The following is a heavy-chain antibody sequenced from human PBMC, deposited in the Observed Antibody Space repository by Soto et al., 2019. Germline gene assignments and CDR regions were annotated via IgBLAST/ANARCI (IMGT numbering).Heavy chain of an antibody. Sequence: SETLSLTCAVYGGSFSGYYWSWIRQPPGKGLEWIGEINHSGSTNYNPSLKSRVTISVDTSKNQFSLKLSSVTAADTAVYYCARDRQTVFVADNYYYYYRMDVWGQGTMVTVSS. CDR3: ARDRQTVFVADNYYYYYRMDV. J-gene: IGHJ6*02. CDR1: GGSFSGYY. CDR2: INHSGST. D-gene: IGHD2-15*01. V-gene: IGHV4-34*01.